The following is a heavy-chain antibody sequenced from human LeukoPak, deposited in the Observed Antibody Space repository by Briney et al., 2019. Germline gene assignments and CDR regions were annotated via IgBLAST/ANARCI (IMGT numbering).Heavy chain of an antibody. V-gene: IGHV3-21*01. Sequence: GGSLRLSCAASGFTFSSYSMNWVRQAPGKGLEWVSSISSSSSYIYYADSVKGRFTISRDNAKNSLYLQMNSLRAEDTAVYYCARDHTRGGSTSFAIYYYYYMDVWGKGTTVTVSS. CDR1: GFTFSSYS. CDR2: ISSSSSYI. J-gene: IGHJ6*03. CDR3: ARDHTRGGSTSFAIYYYYYMDV. D-gene: IGHD2-2*01.